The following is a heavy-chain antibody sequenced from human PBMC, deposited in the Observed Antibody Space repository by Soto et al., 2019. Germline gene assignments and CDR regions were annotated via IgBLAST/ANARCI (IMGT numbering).Heavy chain of an antibody. Sequence: GWSPRLSCAATGFPFISYGMNWVRRTPSKGLDWVTIISYDGSNKYYADSVKGRFTISRDNSENTVYLQMNSLRDEDTAVYYCAKDLSPTVTGYYLHYGMDGWGRGTTVTFSS. CDR1: GFPFISYG. D-gene: IGHD4-4*01. V-gene: IGHV3-30*18. CDR2: ISYDGSNK. J-gene: IGHJ6*02. CDR3: AKDLSPTVTGYYLHYGMDG.